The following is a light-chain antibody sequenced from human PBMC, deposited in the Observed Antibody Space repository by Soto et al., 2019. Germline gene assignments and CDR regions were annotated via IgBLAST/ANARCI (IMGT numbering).Light chain of an antibody. CDR2: DVS. CDR1: SSDVGGYNY. Sequence: QSALTQPASVPGSPGQSITISCTGTSSDVGGYNYVSWYQQHPGKAPKLMIFDVSNRPSGVSNRFSGSKSGNTASLTISGLQAEDEADYYCKSYTSRSTLVFGGGTKLTVL. V-gene: IGLV2-14*01. J-gene: IGLJ2*01. CDR3: KSYTSRSTLV.